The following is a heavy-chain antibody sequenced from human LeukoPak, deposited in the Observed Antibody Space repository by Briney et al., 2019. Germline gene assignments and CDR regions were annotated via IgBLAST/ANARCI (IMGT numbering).Heavy chain of an antibody. Sequence: SVKVSCKASGYTFTSYDINWVRQATGQGLEWMGWMNPNSGNTGYAQNFQGRVTMTRSAPINTAYMELSSLTSDDTAVYYCARSSVGARRRIDYWGQGTLVTVSS. V-gene: IGHV1-8*01. J-gene: IGHJ4*02. CDR2: MNPNSGNT. CDR3: ARSSVGARRRIDY. D-gene: IGHD1-26*01. CDR1: GYTFTSYD.